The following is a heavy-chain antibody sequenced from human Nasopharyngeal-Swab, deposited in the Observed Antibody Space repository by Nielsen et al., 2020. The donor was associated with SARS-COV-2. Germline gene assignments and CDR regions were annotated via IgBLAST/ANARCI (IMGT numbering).Heavy chain of an antibody. Sequence: GESLKKACAASGFTFSDYYMSWIRQAPGKGLEWVSYISTSGSTISFADSVKGRFTISRDNAKNSLYLQMNSLRAEDTAVYYCARPRGGWAFDIWGQGTMVTVSS. CDR3: ARPRGGWAFDI. J-gene: IGHJ3*02. V-gene: IGHV3-11*01. CDR1: GFTFSDYY. CDR2: ISTSGSTI. D-gene: IGHD3-16*01.